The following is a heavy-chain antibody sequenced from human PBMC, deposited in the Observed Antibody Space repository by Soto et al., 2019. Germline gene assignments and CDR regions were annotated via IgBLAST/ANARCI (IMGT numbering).Heavy chain of an antibody. D-gene: IGHD6-19*01. V-gene: IGHV3-7*04. J-gene: IGHJ4*02. Sequence: EVQLMESGGGLVQPGGSLRLSCAGSGFNFSSYWMNWVRQAPGKGLEWVANIKQDGSEKYYVDSVKGRCSISRDNAQNSMYLQMNSLRAEDTAVYYCAGGTGWVIDSWGQGTLVTVSS. CDR2: IKQDGSEK. CDR3: AGGTGWVIDS. CDR1: GFNFSSYW.